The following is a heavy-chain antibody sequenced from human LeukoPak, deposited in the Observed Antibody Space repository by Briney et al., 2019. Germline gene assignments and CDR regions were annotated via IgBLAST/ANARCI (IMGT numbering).Heavy chain of an antibody. CDR3: AKDRRGVGYSYGYDY. D-gene: IGHD5-18*01. CDR1: GFTFSSYG. J-gene: IGHJ4*02. CDR2: ISYDGSNK. Sequence: GGSLRLSCAASGFTFSSYGMHWVRQAPGKGLEWVAVISYDGSNKYYADSVKGRFTISRDNSKNTLYLQMNSLRAEDTAVYYCAKDRRGVGYSYGYDYWGQGTLVTVSS. V-gene: IGHV3-30*18.